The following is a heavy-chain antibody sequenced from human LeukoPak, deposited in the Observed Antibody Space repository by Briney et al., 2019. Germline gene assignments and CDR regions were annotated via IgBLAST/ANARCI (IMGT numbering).Heavy chain of an antibody. CDR1: GGSISRTNYY. D-gene: IGHD5-24*01. J-gene: IGHJ4*02. CDR2: IYYNGST. CDR3: AREMAAVVDY. Sequence: SETLSLTCTVSGGSISRTNYYWDWIRQPPGKGLEAIGNIYYNGSTYYNPSLKSRVTISVNTSKNQFSLKLSSVTAADTAVYYCAREMAAVVDYWGQGTLVTVSS. V-gene: IGHV4-39*01.